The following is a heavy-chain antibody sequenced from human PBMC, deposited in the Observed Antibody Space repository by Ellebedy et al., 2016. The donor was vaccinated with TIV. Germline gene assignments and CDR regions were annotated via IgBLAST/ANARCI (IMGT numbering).Heavy chain of an antibody. CDR3: ARDFVPHTGSYYFYYHGMDV. Sequence: GESLKISCAASGFNFSSHVMHWVRQAPGKGLEWVAIISYDGSNKYYVDSVKGRFTISRDNSKNTLYVQMNSLRVEDTAVYYCARDFVPHTGSYYFYYHGMDVWGQGTTVTVSS. J-gene: IGHJ6*02. CDR2: ISYDGSNK. V-gene: IGHV3-30-3*01. CDR1: GFNFSSHV. D-gene: IGHD1-26*01.